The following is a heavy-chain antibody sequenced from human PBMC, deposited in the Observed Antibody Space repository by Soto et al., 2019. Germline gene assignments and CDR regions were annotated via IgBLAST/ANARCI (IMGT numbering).Heavy chain of an antibody. Sequence: GGSLRLSCAASGFTFSSYSMNWVRQAPGKGLEWVSSISSSSSYIYYADSVKGRFTISRDNAKNSLYLQMNSLSAEDTAVYYCARVEYSSSSPAFDIWGQGTMVTVSS. CDR1: GFTFSSYS. V-gene: IGHV3-21*01. J-gene: IGHJ3*02. CDR2: ISSSSSYI. D-gene: IGHD6-6*01. CDR3: ARVEYSSSSPAFDI.